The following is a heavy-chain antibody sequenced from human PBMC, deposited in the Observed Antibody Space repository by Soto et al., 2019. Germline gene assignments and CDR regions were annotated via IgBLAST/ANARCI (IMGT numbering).Heavy chain of an antibody. V-gene: IGHV5-51*01. CDR3: ARQGDYGDYDASDYYYGMDV. J-gene: IGHJ6*02. CDR2: IYPGDSDT. D-gene: IGHD4-17*01. CDR1: GYSFTSYW. Sequence: PGESLKISCKGSGYSFTSYWIGWVRQMPWKGLEWMGIIYPGDSDTRYSPSFQGQVTISADKSISTAYLQWSSLKASDTAMYYCARQGDYGDYDASDYYYGMDVWGQGTTVTVSS.